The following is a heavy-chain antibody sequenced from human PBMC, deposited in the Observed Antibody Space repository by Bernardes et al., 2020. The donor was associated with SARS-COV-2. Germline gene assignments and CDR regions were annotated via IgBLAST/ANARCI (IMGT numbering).Heavy chain of an antibody. V-gene: IGHV1-18*04. J-gene: IGHJ4*02. CDR2: ITVYNGVT. CDR3: ARISNAWDYFDY. Sequence: ASVKVSCKASGYTFTTYGIAWVRQAPGQGLEWMGWITVYNGVTDYAQRFQGRVTVTTDTSTSTAYLDLRSLTSDDTAVYYCARISNAWDYFDYWGQGTLVTVSS. D-gene: IGHD6-19*01. CDR1: GYTFTTYG.